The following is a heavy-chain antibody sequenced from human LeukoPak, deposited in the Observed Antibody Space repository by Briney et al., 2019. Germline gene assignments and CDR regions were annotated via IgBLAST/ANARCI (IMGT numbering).Heavy chain of an antibody. D-gene: IGHD3-9*01. V-gene: IGHV5-51*01. Sequence: GESLKISCKGSGYSFTRNWIGWVRQMPGKGLEWMGIIYPGDSDTRYSPSFQGQVTISADKSISTAYLQWSSLKASDTAMYYCARNYDILTGYYGLGAFDIWGQGTMVTVSS. CDR3: ARNYDILTGYYGLGAFDI. CDR1: GYSFTRNW. CDR2: IYPGDSDT. J-gene: IGHJ3*02.